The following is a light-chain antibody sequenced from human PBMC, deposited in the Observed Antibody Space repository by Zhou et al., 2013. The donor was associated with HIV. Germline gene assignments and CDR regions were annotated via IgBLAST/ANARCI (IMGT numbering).Light chain of an antibody. J-gene: IGKJ3*01. CDR2: GAS. V-gene: IGKV3-20*01. CDR3: LQYDKSPFT. Sequence: EIVLTQSPGTLSLSPGERATLSCRASQSVSSSYLAWYQQKPGQAPRLLIYGASSRATGIPDRFSGSGSGTDFTLTISRLEPEDFAVYYCLQYDKSPFTFGPGTKVDIK. CDR1: QSVSSSY.